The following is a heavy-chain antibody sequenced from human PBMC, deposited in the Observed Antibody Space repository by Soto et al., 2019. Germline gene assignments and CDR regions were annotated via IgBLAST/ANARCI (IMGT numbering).Heavy chain of an antibody. J-gene: IGHJ6*02. CDR1: GYTLTELS. CDR2: FNPKDGET. CDR3: VILEWAAAATGNYYYYYGMDV. V-gene: IGHV1-24*01. D-gene: IGHD3-3*01. Sequence: ASVKVSCKVSGYTLTELSMHWVRQAPGKGLEWMGGFNPKDGETIYAQKFQGRVTMTRNTSISTAYMELRSLRSEDTAVYYCVILEWAAAATGNYYYYYGMDVWGQGTTVTVSS.